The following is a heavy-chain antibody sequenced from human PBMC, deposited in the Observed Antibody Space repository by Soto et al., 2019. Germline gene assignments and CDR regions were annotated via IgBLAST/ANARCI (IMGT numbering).Heavy chain of an antibody. D-gene: IGHD6-13*01. Sequence: GESLTISCNGSGFSFTNYWIIWVPQMTGKGLEWMGNIDPVDSYANYSPSFQGHVTFSVDTSISTAYLQWSSLKAPDTAMYFCARIESIARNWFDPWGQGTMVTVSS. CDR3: ARIESIARNWFDP. CDR1: GFSFTNYW. J-gene: IGHJ5*02. CDR2: IDPVDSYA. V-gene: IGHV5-10-1*01.